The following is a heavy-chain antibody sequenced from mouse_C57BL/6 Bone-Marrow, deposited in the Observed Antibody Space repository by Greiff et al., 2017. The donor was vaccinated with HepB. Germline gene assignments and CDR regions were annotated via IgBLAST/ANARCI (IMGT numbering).Heavy chain of an antibody. CDR1: GYTFTSYG. Sequence: VQLVESGAELARPGASVKLSCKASGYTFTSYGISWVKQRTGQGLEWIGEIYPRSGNTYYNEKFKGKATLTADKSSSTAYMELRSLTSEDSAVYFCARSGHSNRGFAYWGQGTLVTVSA. CDR2: IYPRSGNT. CDR3: ARSGHSNRGFAY. D-gene: IGHD2-5*01. V-gene: IGHV1-81*01. J-gene: IGHJ3*01.